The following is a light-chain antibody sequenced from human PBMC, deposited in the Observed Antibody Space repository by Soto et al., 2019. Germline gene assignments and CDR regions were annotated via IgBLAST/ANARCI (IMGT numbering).Light chain of an antibody. CDR2: GAS. Sequence: EIVLTQSPGTLSLSPVERATLSCSASQSVSNNYLAWYQQKPGQAPRLIIYGASNRATGITDRFSGSGSGTDFTLTISRVEAEDFAVYSCQQYGSSGTFGQGTKVEIK. J-gene: IGKJ1*01. CDR3: QQYGSSGT. CDR1: QSVSNNY. V-gene: IGKV3-20*01.